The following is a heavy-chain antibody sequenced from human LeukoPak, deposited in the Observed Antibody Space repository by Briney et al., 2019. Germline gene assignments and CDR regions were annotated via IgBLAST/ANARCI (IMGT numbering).Heavy chain of an antibody. Sequence: LETLSLTCTVPGGSLSNSYWTWIRQPPGEGLEWIAYVYYSGCSNYYPSLKSRVSISVDTSKNHFSLKLSSVTAADTAVYYCAIVVRGGIYYFYYGMDVWGEGTTVSVSS. J-gene: IGHJ6*04. CDR2: VYYSGCS. V-gene: IGHV4-59*12. CDR3: AIVVRGGIYYFYYGMDV. CDR1: GGSLSNSY. D-gene: IGHD2-15*01.